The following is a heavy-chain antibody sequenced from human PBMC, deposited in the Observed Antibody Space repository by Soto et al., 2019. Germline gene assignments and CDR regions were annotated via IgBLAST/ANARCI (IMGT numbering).Heavy chain of an antibody. CDR3: ARGDRWRRAYYGIDV. CDR2: INHSGST. V-gene: IGHV4-34*01. Sequence: SETLSLTCAVYGGSFSGYYWSWIRQPPGKGLEWIGEINHSGSTNYNPSLKSRVTISVDTSKNQFSLKLSSVTAADTAVYYCARGDRWRRAYYGIDVSAQGTTDTVSS. J-gene: IGHJ6*02. CDR1: GGSFSGYY.